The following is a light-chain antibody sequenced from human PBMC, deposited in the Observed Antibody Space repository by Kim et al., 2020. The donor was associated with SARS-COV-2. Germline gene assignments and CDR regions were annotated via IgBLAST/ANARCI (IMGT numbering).Light chain of an antibody. J-gene: IGKJ1*01. CDR3: QEYNDAPLT. CDR2: AAS. V-gene: IGKV1-27*01. Sequence: ASVGDRVTITWRASQGIGEWLAWYQQKPGKAPKVLIYAASAVHRGVPSRFSGRGSGTDFNLTISSLQAEDSATFYCQEYNDAPLTFGQGTKVDIK. CDR1: QGIGEW.